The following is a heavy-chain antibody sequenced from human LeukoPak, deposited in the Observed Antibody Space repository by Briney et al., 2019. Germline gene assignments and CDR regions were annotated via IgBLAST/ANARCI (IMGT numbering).Heavy chain of an antibody. J-gene: IGHJ6*02. CDR1: GFTVSSNY. V-gene: IGHV3-53*01. D-gene: IGHD6-13*01. CDR3: ARDVWQQLAQGQYYYGMDV. CDR2: NYSGGST. Sequence: GGSLRLSCAASGFTVSSNYMSWVRQAPGKGLEWVSVNYSGGSTYYADSVKGRFTISRDNSKNTLYLQMNSLRAEDTAVYYCARDVWQQLAQGQYYYGMDVWGQGTTVTVSS.